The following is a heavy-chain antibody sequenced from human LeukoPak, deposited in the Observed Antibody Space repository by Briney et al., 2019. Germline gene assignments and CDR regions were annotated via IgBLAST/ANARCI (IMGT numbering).Heavy chain of an antibody. J-gene: IGHJ4*02. CDR1: GFTFSTYW. CDR3: ARGPRGGTLDF. V-gene: IGHV3-74*01. Sequence: HPGGSLRLSCAASGFTFSTYWMYWVRQAPGKGLVWVSRTTSDGSTTTYADSVKGRFTITRDNAKNTLYLQMNSLSAEDTAVYYCARGPRGGTLDFWGQGTLVTVSS. D-gene: IGHD3-10*01. CDR2: TTSDGSTT.